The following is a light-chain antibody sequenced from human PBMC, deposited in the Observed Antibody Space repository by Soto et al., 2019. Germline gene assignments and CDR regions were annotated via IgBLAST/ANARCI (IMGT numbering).Light chain of an antibody. V-gene: IGKV3-20*01. CDR1: QSVSSNY. CDR3: PQHGSSGT. J-gene: IGKJ1*01. Sequence: EVGLSRSSGTLSLSPGERATLSCRASQSVSSNYLAWYQQKPGQAPRLLIYGASNRATGIPDRFSGSGSGTDFTLTISRLEPEDFAVYYCPQHGSSGTFGQGTKLYIK. CDR2: GAS.